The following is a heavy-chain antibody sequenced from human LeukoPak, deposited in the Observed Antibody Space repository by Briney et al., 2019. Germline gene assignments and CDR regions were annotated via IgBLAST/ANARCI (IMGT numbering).Heavy chain of an antibody. V-gene: IGHV3-53*01. J-gene: IGHJ4*02. D-gene: IGHD5-18*01. CDR3: ASGHSYGFDY. Sequence: GGSLRLSCAASGFTFSSYAMSWVRQAPGKGLEWVSIIYSGDSTYYADSVKGRFTISRDNSKNTLYLQMNSLRAEDTAVYHCASGHSYGFDYWGQGTLVTVSS. CDR1: GFTFSSYA. CDR2: IYSGDST.